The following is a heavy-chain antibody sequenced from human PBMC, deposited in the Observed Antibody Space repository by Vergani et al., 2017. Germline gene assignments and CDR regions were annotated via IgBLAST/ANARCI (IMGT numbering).Heavy chain of an antibody. CDR1: GASINNDFYY. CDR2: IYVSGIT. Sequence: QVQLQESGPGLVKPSQTLSLTCTVSGASINNDFYYWHWIRQPAGKGLEWIGRIYVSGITYYNSSLQSRVSMSVDTSKNQFSLTLTSVTAADTAVYYCAREKKQLRPRAFDLWVQGTMVTVSS. CDR3: AREKKQLRPRAFDL. V-gene: IGHV4-61*02. J-gene: IGHJ3*01. D-gene: IGHD4-23*01.